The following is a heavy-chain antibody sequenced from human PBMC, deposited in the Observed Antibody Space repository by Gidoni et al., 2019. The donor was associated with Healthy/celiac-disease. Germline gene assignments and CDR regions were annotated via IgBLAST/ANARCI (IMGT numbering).Heavy chain of an antibody. CDR2: IDPSDSYT. D-gene: IGHD3-22*01. Sequence: EVQLVQSGAEVKKPGESLRISCKGSGYSFTSSWIRWVRQMPGKGLEWRGRIDPSDSYTNYSPSFQGHVTISADKSISTAYLQWSSLKASDTAMYYCARPGAYYYDSSGSVYYGMDVWGQGTTVTVSS. CDR1: GYSFTSSW. V-gene: IGHV5-10-1*03. J-gene: IGHJ6*02. CDR3: ARPGAYYYDSSGSVYYGMDV.